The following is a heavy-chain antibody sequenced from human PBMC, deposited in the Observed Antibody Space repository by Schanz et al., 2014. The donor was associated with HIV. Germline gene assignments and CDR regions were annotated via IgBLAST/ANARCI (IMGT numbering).Heavy chain of an antibody. Sequence: QVQLVESGGGVVQPGRSLRLSCAASGFTFTDNYMSWIRQAPGKGLEWLSYISVNGATREYADSVKGRFTISRDNSKNTLYLQINSLRIDDTAVYYCAKDGGSRGRRRGMDVWGQGTTVTVSS. CDR1: GFTFTDNY. J-gene: IGHJ6*02. D-gene: IGHD3-16*01. CDR2: ISVNGATR. V-gene: IGHV3-11*04. CDR3: AKDGGSRGRRRGMDV.